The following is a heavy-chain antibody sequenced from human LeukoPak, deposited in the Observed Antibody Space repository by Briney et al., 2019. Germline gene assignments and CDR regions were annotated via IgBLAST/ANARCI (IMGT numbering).Heavy chain of an antibody. V-gene: IGHV1-18*01. CDR3: ARAVSGSLYGGFDF. Sequence: ASVKVSCKSSGYSFVFFCVSWVRQAPGQGLEWMGWIDSHNGDTKYAERLQGRVFMTTDTSTSTSYMELRSLRSDDTAVYYCARAVSGSLYGGFDFWGQGTLVTVSS. CDR1: GYSFVFFC. CDR2: IDSHNGDT. J-gene: IGHJ4*02. D-gene: IGHD1-26*01.